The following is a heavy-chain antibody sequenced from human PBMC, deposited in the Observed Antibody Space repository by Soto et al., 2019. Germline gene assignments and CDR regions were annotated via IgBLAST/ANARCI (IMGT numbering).Heavy chain of an antibody. CDR2: ISWDGGST. V-gene: IGHV3-43*01. CDR3: AKVTLPIAVAGSDGPDYYGMDV. D-gene: IGHD6-19*01. CDR1: GFTFDDYT. J-gene: IGHJ6*02. Sequence: GGSLRLSCAASGFTFDDYTMHWVRQAPGKGLEWVSLISWDGGSTYYADSVKGRFTISRDNSKNSLYLQMNSLRTEDTALYYCAKVTLPIAVAGSDGPDYYGMDVWGQGTTVTVSS.